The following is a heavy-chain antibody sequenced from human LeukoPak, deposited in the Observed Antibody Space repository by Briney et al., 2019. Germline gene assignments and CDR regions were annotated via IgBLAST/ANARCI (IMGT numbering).Heavy chain of an antibody. J-gene: IGHJ4*02. CDR3: ARDRGIVGATTVDC. D-gene: IGHD1-26*01. CDR2: ISAYNGNT. CDR1: GYTFTSYG. Sequence: ASVKVSCKASGYTFTSYGISWVRPAPGQGLEWMGWISAYNGNTNYAQKLQGRATMTTDTSTSTAYMELRSLRSDDTAVYYCARDRGIVGATTVDCWGQGTLVTVSS. V-gene: IGHV1-18*01.